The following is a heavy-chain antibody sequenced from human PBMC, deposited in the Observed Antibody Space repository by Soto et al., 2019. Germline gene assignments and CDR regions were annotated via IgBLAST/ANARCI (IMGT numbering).Heavy chain of an antibody. D-gene: IGHD6-13*01. V-gene: IGHV4-39*01. CDR3: ARGDYSSSWYGGWDY. CDR2: IYYSGST. CDR1: GGSISSSSYY. Sequence: PSETLSLTCTVSGGSISSSSYYWGWIRQPPGKGLEWIGSIYYSGSTYYNPSLKSRVTISVDTSKNQFSLKLSSVTAADTAVYYCARGDYSSSWYGGWDYWGQGTLVTVSS. J-gene: IGHJ4*02.